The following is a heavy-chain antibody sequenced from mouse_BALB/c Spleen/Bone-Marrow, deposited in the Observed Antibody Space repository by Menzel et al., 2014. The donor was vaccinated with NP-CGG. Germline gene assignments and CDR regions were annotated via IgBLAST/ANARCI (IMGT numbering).Heavy chain of an antibody. J-gene: IGHJ4*01. V-gene: IGHV1-26*01. Sequence: VQLKHSGPELVKPGASMKISCKASGYSFTGYSMNWVKQSHGKNLEWIGLINPYNGGTSYNQKFKGKATLTVDKSSSTAYMELLSLTSEDSAVYYCARDSYDLYALDYRGQGTSVTVSS. D-gene: IGHD2-12*01. CDR1: GYSFTGYS. CDR2: INPYNGGT. CDR3: ARDSYDLYALDY.